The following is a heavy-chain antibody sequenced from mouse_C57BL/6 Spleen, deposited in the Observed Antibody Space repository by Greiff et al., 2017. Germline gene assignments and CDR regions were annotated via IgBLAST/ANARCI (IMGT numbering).Heavy chain of an antibody. CDR1: GYTFTSYW. Sequence: VQLQQPGAELVKPGASVKLSCKASGYTFTSYWMHWVKQRPGQGLEWIGMIHPNSGSTNYNEKFKSKATLTVDKSSSTAYMQLSSLTSEDSAVYYCARSPDYYCSRGNYFDYWGQGTTLTVSS. CDR2: IHPNSGST. V-gene: IGHV1-64*01. J-gene: IGHJ2*01. CDR3: ARSPDYYCSRGNYFDY. D-gene: IGHD1-1*01.